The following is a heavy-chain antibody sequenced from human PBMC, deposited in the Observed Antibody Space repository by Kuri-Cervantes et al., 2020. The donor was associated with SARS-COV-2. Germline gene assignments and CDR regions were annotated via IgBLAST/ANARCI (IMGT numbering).Heavy chain of an antibody. CDR1: GGSISSGGYY. J-gene: IGHJ5*02. CDR2: IYYSGST. Sequence: SETLSLTCTVSGGSISSGGYYWSWIRQHPGKGLEWIGYIYYSGSTYYNPSLKSRVTISVDTSKNQFSLKLSSVTAADTAVYYCARAKMGFLEWDNWFDPWGQGTLVTVSS. V-gene: IGHV4-31*03. CDR3: ARAKMGFLEWDNWFDP. D-gene: IGHD3-3*01.